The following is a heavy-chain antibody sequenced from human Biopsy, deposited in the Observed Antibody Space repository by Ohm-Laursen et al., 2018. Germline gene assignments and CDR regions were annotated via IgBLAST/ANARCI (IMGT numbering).Heavy chain of an antibody. CDR1: GFSLTSRGEG. V-gene: IGHV2-5*02. J-gene: IGHJ4*02. CDR2: IYWDDDK. CDR3: VHRRMTPSEFDY. Sequence: TQTLTLTCAFSGFSLTSRGEGVGWLRQPPGKAPEWLALIYWDDDKFYNPSLESRLTITKDASKNQVLLIMTNMDPVDTATYFCVHRRMTPSEFDYWGQGTLVTVSS.